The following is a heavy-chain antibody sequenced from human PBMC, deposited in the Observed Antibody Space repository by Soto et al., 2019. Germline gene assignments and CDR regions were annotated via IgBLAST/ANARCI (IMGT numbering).Heavy chain of an antibody. D-gene: IGHD2-15*01. J-gene: IGHJ5*02. CDR1: GGSFSGYY. CDR2: TNHSGST. Sequence: QVQLQQGGAGLLKPSETLSLPCAVYGGSFSGYYWSWIRQPPGKGLEWIGETNHSGSTNSHPSLKSRHTIPVDTSTHQFSLKLTSVTAADTAVYYCARDRVAEAATPPNWFDPWGQGTLVTVSS. V-gene: IGHV4-34*01. CDR3: ARDRVAEAATPPNWFDP.